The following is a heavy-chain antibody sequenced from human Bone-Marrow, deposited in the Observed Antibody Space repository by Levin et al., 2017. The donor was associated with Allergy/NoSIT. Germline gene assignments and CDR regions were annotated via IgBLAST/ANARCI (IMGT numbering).Heavy chain of an antibody. CDR1: GFSFSNYA. CDR3: ARARGQWLAYFDS. J-gene: IGHJ4*02. CDR2: ISYDGDKK. Sequence: PGGSLRLSCAASGFSFSNYAMHWVRQSPGKGLEWVAFISYDGDKKYYADSVKGRFTISRDSSNNTVFLEMNSLRVEDTAIYYCARARGQWLAYFDSWGQGTLVTVPS. D-gene: IGHD6-19*01. V-gene: IGHV3-30*01.